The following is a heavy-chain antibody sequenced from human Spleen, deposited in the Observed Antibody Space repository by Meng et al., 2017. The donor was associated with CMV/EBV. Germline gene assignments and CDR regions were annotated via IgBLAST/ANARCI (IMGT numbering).Heavy chain of an antibody. CDR2: ISAYNGNT. D-gene: IGHD2-2*01. CDR3: ARVRGWGSSLVREFYFDY. Sequence: ASVKVSCKASGYIFSNYGIGWVRQAPGQGLEWMGWISAYNGNTHNARKFQGRVTMTTDTSTRTAYMELRSLRSDDTAVYYCARVRGWGSSLVREFYFDYWGQGTLVTVSS. J-gene: IGHJ4*02. V-gene: IGHV1-18*01. CDR1: GYIFSNYG.